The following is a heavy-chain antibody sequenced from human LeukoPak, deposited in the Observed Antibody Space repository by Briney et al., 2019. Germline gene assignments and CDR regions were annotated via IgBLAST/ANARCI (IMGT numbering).Heavy chain of an antibody. CDR2: ISSSSSYI. J-gene: IGHJ3*02. Sequence: PGGSLRLSCAASGFTFSSYSMNWVRQAPGKGLEWVSSISSSSSYIYYADSVKGRFTISRDNAKNSLYLQMNSLRAEDTAVYYCARDKSYNWNYAAALDIWGQGTMVTVSS. CDR1: GFTFSSYS. D-gene: IGHD1-7*01. V-gene: IGHV3-21*01. CDR3: ARDKSYNWNYAAALDI.